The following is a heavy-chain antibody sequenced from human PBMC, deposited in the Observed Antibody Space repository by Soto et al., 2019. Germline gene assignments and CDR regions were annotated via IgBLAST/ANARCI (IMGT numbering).Heavy chain of an antibody. J-gene: IGHJ6*02. CDR1: GGSISSGGYY. V-gene: IGHV4-31*03. CDR3: ARDYRASYPAYYYYGMDV. Sequence: PSETLSLTCTVSGGSISSGGYYWSWIRQHPGKGLEWIGYIYYSTYYNPSLKSRVTISVDTSKNQFSLELSSVTAADTAVYYCARDYRASYPAYYYYGMDVWGQGTTVTVSS. D-gene: IGHD3-16*02. CDR2: IYYST.